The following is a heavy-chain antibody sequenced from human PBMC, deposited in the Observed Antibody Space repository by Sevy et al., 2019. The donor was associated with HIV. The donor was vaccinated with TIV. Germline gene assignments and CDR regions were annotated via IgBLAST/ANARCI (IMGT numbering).Heavy chain of an antibody. V-gene: IGHV3-66*01. D-gene: IGHD5-18*01. J-gene: IGHJ4*02. CDR1: GFSVNSNY. CDR3: VRGKSGYGYALNY. Sequence: GGSLRLSCAASGFSVNSNYMTWVRQAPGKGLEGVSVIYSDETTYHADSVKDRFTISRDNSKNMLYLQMSSLRAEDTAIYYCVRGKSGYGYALNYGGQGTLVTVSS. CDR2: IYSDETT.